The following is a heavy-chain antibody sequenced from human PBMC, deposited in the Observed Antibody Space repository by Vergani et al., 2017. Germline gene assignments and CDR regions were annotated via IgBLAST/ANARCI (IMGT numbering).Heavy chain of an antibody. J-gene: IGHJ3*02. CDR1: GDSISSYS. Sequence: QVQLQESGPGLVKPSETLSLTCTVSGDSISSYSWNWIRQPPGKGLEWIGYIYYSGSTNYNPSLKSRVTISVDTSKNQFSLKLSSVTAADTAVYYCARKTGLWLSAFDIWGQGTMVTVSS. CDR2: IYYSGST. CDR3: ARKTGLWLSAFDI. V-gene: IGHV4-59*01. D-gene: IGHD3-10*01.